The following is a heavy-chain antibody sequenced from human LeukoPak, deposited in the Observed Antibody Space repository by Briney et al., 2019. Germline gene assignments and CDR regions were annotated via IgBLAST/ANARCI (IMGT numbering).Heavy chain of an antibody. CDR3: AILDSGSYSEFDS. CDR1: AFTFSSYG. Sequence: PGGSLRLSCAASAFTFSSYGMHWVRQTPGKGLEWVAFIRYDGVNKYYADSVKGRFTISRDNSKNTLYLQINSLRAEDTALYYCAILDSGSYSEFDSWGQGSLVTVSS. CDR2: IRYDGVNK. J-gene: IGHJ4*02. D-gene: IGHD1-26*01. V-gene: IGHV3-30*02.